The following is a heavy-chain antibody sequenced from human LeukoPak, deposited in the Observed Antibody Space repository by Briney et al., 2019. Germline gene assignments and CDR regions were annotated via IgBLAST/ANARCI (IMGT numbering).Heavy chain of an antibody. CDR3: ARAIAVAGLFFDY. V-gene: IGHV3-30-3*01. Sequence: PGGSLRLSCAASGFTFSSYAMHWVRQAPGKGLEWVAVISYDGSNKYYADSVKGRFTISRDNSKNTLYLQMNSLRAEDTAVYYCARAIAVAGLFFDYWGQGTLVTVSS. CDR2: ISYDGSNK. CDR1: GFTFSSYA. J-gene: IGHJ4*02. D-gene: IGHD6-19*01.